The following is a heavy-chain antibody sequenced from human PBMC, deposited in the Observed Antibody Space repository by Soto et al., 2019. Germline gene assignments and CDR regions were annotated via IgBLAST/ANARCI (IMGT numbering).Heavy chain of an antibody. CDR1: GGSISSSSYY. CDR2: IYYRGNT. D-gene: IGHD2-15*01. Sequence: QLQLQESGPGLVKPSETLSLTCTVSGGSISSSSYYWGWIRQPPGKGLEWIGSIYYRGNTYYNPXLQSRVTIPVDXSXNXXYLKLSSVTAADTAVYYCAREGGGYCSGGSCQVDYWGQGSLVPVSS. V-gene: IGHV4-39*02. J-gene: IGHJ4*02. CDR3: AREGGGYCSGGSCQVDY.